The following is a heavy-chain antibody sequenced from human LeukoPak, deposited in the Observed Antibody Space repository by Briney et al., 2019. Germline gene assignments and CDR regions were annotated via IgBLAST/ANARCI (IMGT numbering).Heavy chain of an antibody. CDR3: ARIWADFQSVCDF. Sequence: ASVKVSCKGSVYTFTSYLISWVRQVPGQGLEWMGWISGHNGNTDYAQKFKDRVTLTTDTSTSTAYMELRSLTSDDTAVYFCARIWADFQSVCDFWGQGTLVTVSP. CDR2: ISGHNGNT. D-gene: IGHD3-16*01. J-gene: IGHJ4*02. V-gene: IGHV1-18*01. CDR1: VYTFTSYL.